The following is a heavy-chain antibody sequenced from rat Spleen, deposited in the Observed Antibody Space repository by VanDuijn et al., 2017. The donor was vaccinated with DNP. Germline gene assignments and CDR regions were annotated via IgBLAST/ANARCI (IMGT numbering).Heavy chain of an antibody. Sequence: EVQLVESGGGLVQPGRSLKLSCVASGFTFSDYYMAWVRQAPTKGLEWVAYIGYDGGYINYGDSVKGRFTISRDNAENTVYLQMNSLRSEDTATYYCASWNPIASISTSNYWGQGVMVTVSS. J-gene: IGHJ2*01. CDR3: ASWNPIASISTSNY. D-gene: IGHD1-2*01. V-gene: IGHV5-22*01. CDR2: IGYDGGYI. CDR1: GFTFSDYY.